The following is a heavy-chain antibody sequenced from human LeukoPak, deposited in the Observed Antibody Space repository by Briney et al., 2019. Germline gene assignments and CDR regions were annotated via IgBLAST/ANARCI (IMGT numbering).Heavy chain of an antibody. CDR2: IYYSGST. CDR3: ARRKEYYESSSYYDFDY. Sequence: SETLSLTCTVSGGSISSSSYYWGWIRQPPGKGLEWIGSIYYSGSTYYNPSLKSRVTISVDTSKNQFSLKLSSVTAADTAVYYCARRKEYYESSSYYDFDYWGQGTLVTVSS. D-gene: IGHD3-22*01. V-gene: IGHV4-39*01. J-gene: IGHJ4*02. CDR1: GGSISSSSYY.